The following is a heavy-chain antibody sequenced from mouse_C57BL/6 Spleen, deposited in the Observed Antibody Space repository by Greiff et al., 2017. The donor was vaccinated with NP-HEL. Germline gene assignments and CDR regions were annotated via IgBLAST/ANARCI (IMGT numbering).Heavy chain of an antibody. D-gene: IGHD1-1*01. CDR1: GFSLTSYG. Sequence: VQLVESGPGLVAPSQSLSITCTVSGFSLTSYGVDWVRQSPGKGLEWRGVIWGVGSTNYNSALKSRLSISKDNSKSQVFLKMNSLQTDDTAMYYCASILHGAMDYLGQGTSVTVSS. CDR3: ASILHGAMDY. V-gene: IGHV2-6*01. J-gene: IGHJ4*01. CDR2: IWGVGST.